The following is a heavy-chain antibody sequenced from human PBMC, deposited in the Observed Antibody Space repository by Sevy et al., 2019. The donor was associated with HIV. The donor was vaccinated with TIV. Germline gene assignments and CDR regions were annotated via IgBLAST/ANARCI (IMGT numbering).Heavy chain of an antibody. D-gene: IGHD3-10*01. CDR1: GFTFSSYW. CDR3: ARELPYYYGSGPDY. CDR2: IKQDGSEK. Sequence: GGSLRLSCAASGFTFSSYWMSWVRQAPGKGLEWVANIKQDGSEKYYVDSVKGRFTISRDNATNSLYLQMNSLRAEDTAVYYCARELPYYYGSGPDYWGQGTLVTVSS. J-gene: IGHJ4*02. V-gene: IGHV3-7*03.